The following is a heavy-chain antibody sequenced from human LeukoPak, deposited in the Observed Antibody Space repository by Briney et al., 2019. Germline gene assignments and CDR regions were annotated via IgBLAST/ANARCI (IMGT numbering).Heavy chain of an antibody. V-gene: IGHV4-4*09. J-gene: IGHJ4*02. D-gene: IGHD4-23*01. CDR3: ARLHGGKGHYYFDY. CDR2: VYSSGNT. Sequence: PSETLSLTCTVSGGSISSYYWSWIRQPPGKGLEWIGYVYSSGNTNYNPSLKGRVTISVDTSMNQFSLNLSSVTAADTAAYYCARLHGGKGHYYFDYWGQGTLVTVSS. CDR1: GGSISSYY.